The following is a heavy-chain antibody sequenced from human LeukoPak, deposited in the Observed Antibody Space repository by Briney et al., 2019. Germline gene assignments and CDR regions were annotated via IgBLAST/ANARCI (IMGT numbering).Heavy chain of an antibody. CDR1: GYTLTELS. CDR3: AFDYGDYGFCFDI. D-gene: IGHD4-17*01. Sequence: ASVKVSCKVSGYTLTELSMHWVRQAPGKGLEWMGGFDPEDGEAIYAQKFQGRVTMTEDTSTDTAYMELSSLRSEDTAVYYCAFDYGDYGFCFDIWGQGTMVTVSS. CDR2: FDPEDGEA. J-gene: IGHJ3*02. V-gene: IGHV1-24*01.